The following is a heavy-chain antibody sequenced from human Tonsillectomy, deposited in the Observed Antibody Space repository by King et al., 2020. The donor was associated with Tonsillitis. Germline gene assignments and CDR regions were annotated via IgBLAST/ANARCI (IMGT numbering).Heavy chain of an antibody. CDR2: ISYDGSDK. CDR3: ARGEVKSYYDSESHYVYDAFDI. D-gene: IGHD3-10*01. J-gene: IGHJ3*02. CDR1: GFTFSNYG. V-gene: IGHV3-33*05. Sequence: VQLVESGGGVVQSGRSLRLSCAASGFTFSNYGMHWVRQAPGKGLEWVAVISYDGSDKYYADSVKGRFTISRDNSKNTLYLQMNGLRAEDTAVYYCARGEVKSYYDSESHYVYDAFDIWGQGTMVTVSS.